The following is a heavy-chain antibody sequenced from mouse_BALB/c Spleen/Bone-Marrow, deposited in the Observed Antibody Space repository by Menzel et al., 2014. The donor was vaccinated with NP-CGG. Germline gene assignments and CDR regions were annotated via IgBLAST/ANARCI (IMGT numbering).Heavy chain of an antibody. CDR2: ISDGGSYT. CDR1: GFTFSDYY. J-gene: IGHJ3*01. D-gene: IGHD1-1*01. V-gene: IGHV5-4*02. CDR3: ANYYGSTWFAY. Sequence: EVMLVESGGGLVKPGGSLKLYCAASGFTFSDYYMYWVRQTPEKRLEWVATISDGGSYTYYPDSVKGRFTISRDNAKNNLYLQMSSLKSEDTAMYYCANYYGSTWFAYWGQGTLVTVSA.